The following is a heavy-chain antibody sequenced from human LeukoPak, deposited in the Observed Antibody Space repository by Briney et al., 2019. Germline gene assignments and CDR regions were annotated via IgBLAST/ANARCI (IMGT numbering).Heavy chain of an antibody. D-gene: IGHD1-26*01. J-gene: IGHJ3*02. V-gene: IGHV4-31*03. CDR1: GGSISSGGYY. CDR3: ARHGVGARSKVAFDI. Sequence: SETLSLTCTVSGGSISSGGYYWSWIRQHPGKGLEWIGYIYYSGSTYYNPSLKSRVTISVDTSKNQFSLKLSSVTAADTAVYYCARHGVGARSKVAFDIWGQGTMVTVSS. CDR2: IYYSGST.